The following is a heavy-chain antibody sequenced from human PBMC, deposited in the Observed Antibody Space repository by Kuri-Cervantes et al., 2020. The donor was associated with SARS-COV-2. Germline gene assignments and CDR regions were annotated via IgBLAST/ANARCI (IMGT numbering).Heavy chain of an antibody. CDR1: GGTFTTYG. CDR2: IIPIFGTA. D-gene: IGHD2-2*01. V-gene: IGHV1-69*13. CDR3: ARDCSGTDCYVIVYGLSD. Sequence: SVKVSCKASGGTFTTYGFTWVRQAPGQGLEWMGGIIPIFGTANYAQKFQGRVTITADESTSTAYMELSSLRSEDTAVYYCARDCSGTDCYVIVYGLSDWGQGTLVTVSS. J-gene: IGHJ4*02.